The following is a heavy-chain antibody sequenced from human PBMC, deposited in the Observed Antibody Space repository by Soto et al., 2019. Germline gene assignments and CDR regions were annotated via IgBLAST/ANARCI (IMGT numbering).Heavy chain of an antibody. J-gene: IGHJ6*02. V-gene: IGHV3-48*04. CDR1: GFTFSSYS. CDR2: ISSSSSTI. D-gene: IGHD3-3*01. Sequence: GGSLRLSCAASGFTFSSYSMNWVRQAPGKGLEWVSYISSSSSTIYYADSVKGRFTISRDNAKNSLYLQMNSLRAEDTAVYYCARDNDFWSDSVEGVCYYYGMDVWGQGTTVTVSS. CDR3: ARDNDFWSDSVEGVCYYYGMDV.